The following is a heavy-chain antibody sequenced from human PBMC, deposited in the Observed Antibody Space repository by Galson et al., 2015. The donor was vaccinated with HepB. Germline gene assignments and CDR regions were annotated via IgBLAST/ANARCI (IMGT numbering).Heavy chain of an antibody. D-gene: IGHD4-11*01. Sequence: LGLASPASAFNDRVHILRWALQAPRKELGGGGGLPEDGDSNSQAASVMGRFTISRDNFKNTLYLQMNSLRADDTAVYYCGKGKRDDSMDFVFDFWGQGTLVTVSS. J-gene: IGHJ4*02. CDR3: GKGKRDDSMDFVFDF. CDR2: LPEDGDSN. CDR1: AFNDRVHI. V-gene: IGHV3-30*18.